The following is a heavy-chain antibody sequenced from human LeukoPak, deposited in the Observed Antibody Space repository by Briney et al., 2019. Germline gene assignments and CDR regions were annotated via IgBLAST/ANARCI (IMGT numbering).Heavy chain of an antibody. V-gene: IGHV4-59*01. CDR1: GGSFSGYY. CDR3: ARAYSGSYPGYFDY. Sequence: SETLSLTCAVYGGSFSGYYWSWIRQPPGKGLEWIGYIYYSGSTNYNPSLKSRVTISVETSNNQFSLKLSSVTAADTAVYYCARAYSGSYPGYFDYWGQGNLVTVSS. CDR2: IYYSGST. J-gene: IGHJ4*02. D-gene: IGHD1-26*01.